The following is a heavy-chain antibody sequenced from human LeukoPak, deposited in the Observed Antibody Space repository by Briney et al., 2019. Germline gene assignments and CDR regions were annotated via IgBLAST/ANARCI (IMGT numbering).Heavy chain of an antibody. CDR1: GDSISSGTYY. D-gene: IGHD3-16*01. CDR2: IYRSGSA. V-gene: IGHV4-31*03. J-gene: IGHJ6*03. Sequence: TSETLSLTCTVSGDSISSGTYYWSWIRHFPGKGLEWIGYIYRSGSAYSNPSLKSRVAMSVDTSKNQLSLNLTSVTAADTAVYFRARDLGTAYYYYLDVWGKGTAVTV. CDR3: ARDLGTAYYYYLDV.